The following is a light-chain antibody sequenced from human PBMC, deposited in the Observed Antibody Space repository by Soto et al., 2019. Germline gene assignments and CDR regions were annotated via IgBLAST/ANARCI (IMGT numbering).Light chain of an antibody. CDR2: DAS. CDR3: QQRSNWPT. V-gene: IGKV3-11*01. CDR1: QSVSSY. J-gene: IGKJ4*01. Sequence: EIVLTQSPATLSLSPGERATLSCRASQSVSSYLAWYQQKPGQAPRLLIYDASNRATGIPARFSGSGSGTDFTLTISSLEPEDFAVYYCQQRSNWPTCGGET.